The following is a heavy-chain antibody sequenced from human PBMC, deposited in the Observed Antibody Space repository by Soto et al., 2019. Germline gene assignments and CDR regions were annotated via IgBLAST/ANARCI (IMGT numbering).Heavy chain of an antibody. V-gene: IGHV1-8*01. CDR1: GYTFTSYD. CDR3: ARGKTSYGMDV. J-gene: IGHJ6*02. Sequence: QVQLVQSGAEVKKPGASVKVSCKASGYTFTSYDINWVRQATGQGLEWTGWMNPNSGNTGDAQKCQXXVTMTRNTSISTAYMELSRLRSEDTAVYCCARGKTSYGMDVWGQGTTVTVSS. CDR2: MNPNSGNT.